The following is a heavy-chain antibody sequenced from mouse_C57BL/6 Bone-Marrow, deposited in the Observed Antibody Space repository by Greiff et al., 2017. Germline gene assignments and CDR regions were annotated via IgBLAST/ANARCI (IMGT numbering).Heavy chain of an antibody. J-gene: IGHJ4*01. V-gene: IGHV14-2*01. CDR1: GYSFTDYN. CDR2: IDPEDGET. Sequence: VQLQQSGPELVKPGASVKISCKASGYSFTDYNMNWVKQSNGKSLEWIGRIDPEDGETKYAPKFQGKATITADTSSNTAYLQLSSLTSEDTAVYYCARDYGYAMDYWGQGTSVTVSS. CDR3: ARDYGYAMDY. D-gene: IGHD1-1*02.